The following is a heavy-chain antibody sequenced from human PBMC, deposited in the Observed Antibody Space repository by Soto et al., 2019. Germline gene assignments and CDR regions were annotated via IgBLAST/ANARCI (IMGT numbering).Heavy chain of an antibody. V-gene: IGHV4-39*01. CDR1: GVSISDTSYY. CDR3: ARQGSY. Sequence: QLQLQESGPGLVKPSETLSLTCNVSGVSISDTSYYWGWIRQPPGKGLEWIGTIYFNGNTFYNPSLKSRLTISVDTSKNQISLRLTSVTAADTAVYYCARQGSYWGQGTLVALSS. CDR2: IYFNGNT. J-gene: IGHJ4*02.